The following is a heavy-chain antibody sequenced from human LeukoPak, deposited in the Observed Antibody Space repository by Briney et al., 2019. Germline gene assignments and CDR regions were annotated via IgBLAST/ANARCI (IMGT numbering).Heavy chain of an antibody. J-gene: IGHJ5*02. Sequence: GASVKVSCKASGGTFSSYAISWVRQAPGQGLEWMGRIIPIFGTANYAQKFQGRVTITTDESTSTAYMALSSLRSEDTAVYYFASDGPCTNGICYGFWFDPWRQGTLVTVSS. V-gene: IGHV1-69*05. CDR1: GGTFSSYA. CDR2: IIPIFGTA. D-gene: IGHD2-8*01. CDR3: ASDGPCTNGICYGFWFDP.